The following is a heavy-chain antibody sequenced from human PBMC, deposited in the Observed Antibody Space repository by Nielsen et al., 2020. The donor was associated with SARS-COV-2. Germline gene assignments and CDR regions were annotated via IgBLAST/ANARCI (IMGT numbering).Heavy chain of an antibody. CDR2: ISGSDGDT. J-gene: IGHJ3*02. CDR3: AKDLGWFVDQLQIGDAFDI. D-gene: IGHD2-2*01. Sequence: VRQAPGKGLEWVSIISGSDGDTHYADSVEGRFTISRDNSKSTVFLQMNSLRAEDTAVYYCAKDLGWFVDQLQIGDAFDIWGQGTMVTVSS. V-gene: IGHV3-23*01.